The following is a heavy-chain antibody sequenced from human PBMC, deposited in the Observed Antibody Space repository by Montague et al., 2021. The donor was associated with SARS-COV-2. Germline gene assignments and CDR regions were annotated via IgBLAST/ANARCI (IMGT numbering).Heavy chain of an antibody. Sequence: SETLSLTCAVYGGSFSGHSWSWVRQPPGKGLEWIGEVSESGSINYNPSLKNRVTISVATSTNQYSLKLSSLTAADTAVYFCARGRTGAEPATAVGLGFFYSYFLDVWGKGTPVFVSS. D-gene: IGHD1-26*01. CDR2: VSESGSI. V-gene: IGHV4-34*01. CDR1: GGSFSGHS. CDR3: ARGRTGAEPATAVGLGFFYSYFLDV. J-gene: IGHJ6*03.